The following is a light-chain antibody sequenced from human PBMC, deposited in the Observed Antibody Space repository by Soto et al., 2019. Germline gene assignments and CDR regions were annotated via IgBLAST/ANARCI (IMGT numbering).Light chain of an antibody. V-gene: IGKV3-20*01. J-gene: IGKJ1*01. CDR2: GAS. Sequence: EFVLTQSPGTLSLSPGERATLSCRASQSVSNYLAWYQQKPGQAPRLLIYGASSRATGIPDRFSGSGSGTEFTLTISSLQPDDFATYYCQQYNSYSSTFGQGTKVDIK. CDR3: QQYNSYSST. CDR1: QSVSNY.